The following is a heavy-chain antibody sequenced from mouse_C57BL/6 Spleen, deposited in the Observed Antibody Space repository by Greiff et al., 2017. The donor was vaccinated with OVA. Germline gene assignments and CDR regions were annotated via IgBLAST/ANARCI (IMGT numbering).Heavy chain of an antibody. CDR2: ISNGGGST. J-gene: IGHJ4*01. D-gene: IGHD1-1*01. CDR3: ARPYYYGSSYGYAMDY. Sequence: EVKVEESGGGLVQPGGSLKLSCAASGFTFSDYYMYWVRQTPEKRLEWVAYISNGGGSTYYPDTVKGRFTISRDNAKNTLYLQMSRLKSEDTAMYYCARPYYYGSSYGYAMDYWGQGTSVTVSS. V-gene: IGHV5-12*01. CDR1: GFTFSDYY.